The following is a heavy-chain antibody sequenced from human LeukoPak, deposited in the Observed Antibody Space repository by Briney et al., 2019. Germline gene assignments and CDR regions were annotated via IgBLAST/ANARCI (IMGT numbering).Heavy chain of an antibody. CDR3: AKDTNYYDSSGYYYGGHWDSNWFDP. D-gene: IGHD3-22*01. CDR2: IRYDGSNK. CDR1: GFTFSSYG. V-gene: IGHV3-30*02. Sequence: GGSLRLSCAASGFTFSSYGMHWVRQAPGKGPEWVAFIRYDGSNKYYADSVKGRFTISRDNSKNTLYLQMNSLRAEDTAVYYCAKDTNYYDSSGYYYGGHWDSNWFDPWGQGTLVTVSS. J-gene: IGHJ5*02.